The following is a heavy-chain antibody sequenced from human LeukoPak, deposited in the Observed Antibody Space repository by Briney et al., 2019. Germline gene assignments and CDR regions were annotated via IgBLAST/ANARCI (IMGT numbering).Heavy chain of an antibody. CDR3: ARGGGGNSDFLTTYTGASLSFDY. Sequence: GGSLRLSCAASGFTFSTYAVSWVRQAPGRGLEWISGISPTGGSTNYADSVKGRFTISRDSSKNTLYLQMNSLGAEDTAVYYCARGGGGNSDFLTTYTGASLSFDYWGQGALVTVSS. CDR2: ISPTGGST. V-gene: IGHV3-23*01. J-gene: IGHJ4*02. D-gene: IGHD3-9*01. CDR1: GFTFSTYA.